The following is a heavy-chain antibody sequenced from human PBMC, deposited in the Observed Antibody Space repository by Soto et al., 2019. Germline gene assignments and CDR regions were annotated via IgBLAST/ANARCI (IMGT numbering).Heavy chain of an antibody. Sequence: QVQLVESGGGVVQPGRSLRLSCAASGFTFSDYGMHWVRQAPGKGLEWLAVISYDGSSKYYADSVKCRFTISRDNSKNTLYLQMSSLRTEDTAVYSCAKDTSRVGSTRGPFDCLGQGTLVTVSS. D-gene: IGHD1-26*01. CDR1: GFTFSDYG. CDR2: ISYDGSSK. CDR3: AKDTSRVGSTRGPFDC. V-gene: IGHV3-30*18. J-gene: IGHJ4*02.